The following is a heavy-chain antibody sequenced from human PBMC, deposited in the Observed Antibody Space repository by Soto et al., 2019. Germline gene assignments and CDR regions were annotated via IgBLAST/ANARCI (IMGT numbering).Heavy chain of an antibody. V-gene: IGHV4-39*01. CDR2: IYYSGNT. CDR3: ARRGSSWYFDY. J-gene: IGHJ4*02. Sequence: SETLSLTCIVSGDSISNYYWGWIRQPPGKGLEWIGSIYYSGNTFYNPSLKSRLTISVDTSKNQFSLKVTSVTATDTAVYYCARRGSSWYFDYWGQGTLVTVSS. CDR1: GDSISNYY. D-gene: IGHD6-13*01.